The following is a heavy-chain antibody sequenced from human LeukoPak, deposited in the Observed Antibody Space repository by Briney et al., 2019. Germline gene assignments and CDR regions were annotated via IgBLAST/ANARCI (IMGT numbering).Heavy chain of an antibody. CDR2: ITSSSSTI. CDR3: ARGSGSYQIFDY. V-gene: IGHV3-48*01. CDR1: GFTFSSYS. Sequence: GGSLRLSCAASGFTFSSYSMNWVRQAPGKGLEWVSYITSSSSTIYYADSVKGRFTISRDNAKNPLHLQMNSLRAEDTAVYYCARGSGSYQIFDYWGQGTLVTVSP. D-gene: IGHD1-26*01. J-gene: IGHJ4*02.